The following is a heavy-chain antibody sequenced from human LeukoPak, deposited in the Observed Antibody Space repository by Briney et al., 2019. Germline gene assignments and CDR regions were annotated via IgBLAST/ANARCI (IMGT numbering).Heavy chain of an antibody. Sequence: GGSLRLSCAASGFSFSTYSMIWVRQAPGKGLEWVSSVSGTSEYIYYADSVRGRFTISRDNAKNTVYLQMNSLRAEDTAVYYCARWYSSGSYSDYWGQGTLVTVSS. V-gene: IGHV3-21*06. D-gene: IGHD6-19*01. CDR3: ARWYSSGSYSDY. CDR1: GFSFSTYS. J-gene: IGHJ4*02. CDR2: VSGTSEYI.